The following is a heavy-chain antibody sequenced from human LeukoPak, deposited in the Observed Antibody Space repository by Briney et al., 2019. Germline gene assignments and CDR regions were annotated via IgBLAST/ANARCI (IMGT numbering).Heavy chain of an antibody. V-gene: IGHV3-23*01. D-gene: IGHD3-22*01. CDR3: AHSSGYYRK. J-gene: IGHJ4*02. CDR1: GFTFSWYW. Sequence: GGSLRLSCAASGFTFSWYWMVWVRQGPEKGLEWVSAISGSGGSTYYADSVKGRFTISRDNSKNTLYLQMNSLRAEDTAVYYCAHSSGYYRKWGQGTLVTVSS. CDR2: ISGSGGST.